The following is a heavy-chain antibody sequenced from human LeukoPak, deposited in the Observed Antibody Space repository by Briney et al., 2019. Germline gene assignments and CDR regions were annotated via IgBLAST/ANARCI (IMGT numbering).Heavy chain of an antibody. J-gene: IGHJ4*02. D-gene: IGHD2-2*01. CDR3: ARAGYCSSTSCYDY. CDR2: ISSNSSYI. V-gene: IGHV3-21*01. Sequence: GGSLRLSCAASGFTFSSYSMNWVRQAPGKGLEWVSSISSNSSYIYYADSVKGRFTISRDNAKNSLYLQMNSLRAEDTAVYYCARAGYCSSTSCYDYWGQGTLVTVSS. CDR1: GFTFSSYS.